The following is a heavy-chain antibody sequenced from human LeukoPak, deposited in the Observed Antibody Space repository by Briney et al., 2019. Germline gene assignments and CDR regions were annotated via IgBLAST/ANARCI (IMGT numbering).Heavy chain of an antibody. CDR3: TRDCSGGSCWGDAFDI. D-gene: IGHD2-15*01. V-gene: IGHV3-49*04. CDR1: GFTFGDYA. CDR2: IRSKAFGGTT. Sequence: GRSLRLSCIASGFTFGDYAMSWVRQAPGKGLEWVGFIRSKAFGGTTEYAASVKSRFSISRDDSKSIAYLQMNSLRTEDTAVFYCTRDCSGGSCWGDAFDIWGQGTMVTVSS. J-gene: IGHJ3*02.